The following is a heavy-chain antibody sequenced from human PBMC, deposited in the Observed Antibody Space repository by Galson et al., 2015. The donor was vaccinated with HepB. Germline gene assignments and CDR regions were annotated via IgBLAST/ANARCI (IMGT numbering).Heavy chain of an antibody. Sequence: SLRLSCAASGFTFSSYWMTWVRQAPGKGLGWVANIKQDGSEKYYVDSVKGRFTISRDNAKNSLYLQMNSLRAEDTAVYYCARDQFTRGHGDYDGGFDYWGQGTLVTVSS. CDR1: GFTFSSYW. CDR3: ARDQFTRGHGDYDGGFDY. V-gene: IGHV3-7*03. D-gene: IGHD4-17*01. CDR2: IKQDGSEK. J-gene: IGHJ4*02.